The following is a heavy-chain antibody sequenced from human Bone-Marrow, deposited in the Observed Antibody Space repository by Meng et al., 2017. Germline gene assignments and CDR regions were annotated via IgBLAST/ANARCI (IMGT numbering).Heavy chain of an antibody. CDR3: AKDMKSSGWYGDAFDI. V-gene: IGHV3-74*01. CDR1: GFTFSNYW. J-gene: IGHJ3*02. CDR2: INSDGSTT. D-gene: IGHD6-19*01. Sequence: GESLKISCAASGFTFSNYWMHWVRQAPGKGLVWVSRINSDGSTTTYADSVKGRFTIPRDNAKNTLYLQMNSLRAEDTALYYCAKDMKSSGWYGDAFDIWGQGTMVTVSS.